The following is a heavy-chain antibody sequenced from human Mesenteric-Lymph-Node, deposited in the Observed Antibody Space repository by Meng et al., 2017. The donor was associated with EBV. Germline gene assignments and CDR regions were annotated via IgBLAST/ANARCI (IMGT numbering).Heavy chain of an antibody. V-gene: IGHV3-11*01. Sequence: VQLVESGGGFVKPGGSLRLSCGASGFSFSDYYMSWIRQAPGKGLEWVSYISSSSDSIKYADSVKGRFTTSRDNAKNSLYLQMNSLRAEDTAVYYCALEGITGRFDYWGQGTLVTVSS. CDR2: ISSSSDSI. J-gene: IGHJ4*02. CDR1: GFSFSDYY. D-gene: IGHD1-20*01. CDR3: ALEGITGRFDY.